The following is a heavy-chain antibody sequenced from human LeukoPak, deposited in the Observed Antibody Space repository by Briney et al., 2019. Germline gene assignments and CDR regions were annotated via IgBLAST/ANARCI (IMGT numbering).Heavy chain of an antibody. CDR3: ARDKVSTGRIAVAGTGEFDY. CDR2: ISSSSSYI. D-gene: IGHD6-19*01. Sequence: GGSLRLSCAASGFTFSSYSMNWVRQAPGKGLEWVSSISSSSSYIYYADSVKGRFTISRDNAKNSLYLQMNSLRAEDTAVCYCARDKVSTGRIAVAGTGEFDYWGQGTLVTVSS. CDR1: GFTFSSYS. J-gene: IGHJ4*02. V-gene: IGHV3-21*01.